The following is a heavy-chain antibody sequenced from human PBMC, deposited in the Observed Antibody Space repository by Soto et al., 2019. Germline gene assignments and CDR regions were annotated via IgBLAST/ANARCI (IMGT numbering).Heavy chain of an antibody. CDR3: AACYVGGSYRFYAFDI. D-gene: IGHD3-16*02. CDR1: GFTFTSSA. Sequence: SVKVSCKASGFTFTSSAVQWVRQARGQRLEWIGWIVVGSGNTNYAQKFQERVTITRDMSTSTAYMELSSLRSEDTAVYYCAACYVGGSYRFYAFDIWGQGTMVTVS. CDR2: IVVGSGNT. V-gene: IGHV1-58*01. J-gene: IGHJ3*02.